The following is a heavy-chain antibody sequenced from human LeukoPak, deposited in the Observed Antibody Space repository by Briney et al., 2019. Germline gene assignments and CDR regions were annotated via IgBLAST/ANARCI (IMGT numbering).Heavy chain of an antibody. CDR2: ISSSSSYI. D-gene: IGHD3-10*01. Sequence: GGSLRLSCAASGFTFSSYSMNWVRQAPGKGLEWVSSISSSSSYIYYADSVKGRFTISRDNAKNSLYLQMNSLRAEDTAVYYCATEVLDYGSGTDDYWGQGTLVTVSS. J-gene: IGHJ4*02. CDR1: GFTFSSYS. V-gene: IGHV3-21*01. CDR3: ATEVLDYGSGTDDY.